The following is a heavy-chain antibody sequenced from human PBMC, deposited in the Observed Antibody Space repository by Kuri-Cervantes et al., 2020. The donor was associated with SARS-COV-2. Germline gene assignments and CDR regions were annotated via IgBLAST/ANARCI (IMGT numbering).Heavy chain of an antibody. CDR2: ISSSSSYI. Sequence: GGSLRLSCAASGSTFSSYSMNWVRQAPGKGLEWVSSISSSSSYIYYADSVKGRFTISRDNAKNSLYLQMNSLRAEDTAVYYCARGGLGGQLVDGMDVWGQGTTVTVSS. J-gene: IGHJ6*02. D-gene: IGHD6-6*01. CDR3: ARGGLGGQLVDGMDV. V-gene: IGHV3-21*01. CDR1: GSTFSSYS.